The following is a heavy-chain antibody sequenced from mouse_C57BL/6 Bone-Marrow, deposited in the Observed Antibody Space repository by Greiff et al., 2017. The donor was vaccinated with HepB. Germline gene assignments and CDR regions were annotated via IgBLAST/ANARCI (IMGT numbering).Heavy chain of an antibody. CDR3: ASSTTVVPF. CDR2: ISNGGGST. Sequence: EVKLVESGGGLVQPGGSLKLSCAASGFTFSDYYMYWVRQTPEKRLEWVAYISNGGGSTYYPDTVKGRFTISRDNAKNTLYLQMSRLKSEDTAMYYCASSTTVVPFWGQGTLVTVSA. CDR1: GFTFSDYY. V-gene: IGHV5-12*01. D-gene: IGHD1-1*01. J-gene: IGHJ3*01.